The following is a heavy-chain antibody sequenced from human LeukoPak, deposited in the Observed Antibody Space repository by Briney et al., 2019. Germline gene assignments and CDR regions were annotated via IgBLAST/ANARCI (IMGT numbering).Heavy chain of an antibody. CDR3: ARPHEMATIREYYFDY. V-gene: IGHV1-46*01. CDR1: GYTFTGYY. Sequence: ASVKVSCKASGYTFTGYYIHWVRPAPGRGGEWMGVINPTGGSTTYAQKLQGRLNMTRDTSTSTVYIELSSLRSEDTAVYYCARPHEMATIREYYFDYWGQGTLVTVSS. J-gene: IGHJ4*02. D-gene: IGHD5-24*01. CDR2: INPTGGST.